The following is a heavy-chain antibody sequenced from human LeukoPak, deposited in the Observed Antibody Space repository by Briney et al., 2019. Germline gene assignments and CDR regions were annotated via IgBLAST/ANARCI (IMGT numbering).Heavy chain of an antibody. Sequence: PSETLSLTCTVSGGSISSYYWSWIRQPPGKGLEWIGYIYYSGSTNYNPSLKSRVTISVDTSKNQFSLKLSSVTAADTAVYYCARGTRSGELLSYWGQGTLVTVSS. CDR3: ARGTRSGELLSY. J-gene: IGHJ4*02. V-gene: IGHV4-59*01. CDR1: GGSISSYY. D-gene: IGHD1-26*01. CDR2: IYYSGST.